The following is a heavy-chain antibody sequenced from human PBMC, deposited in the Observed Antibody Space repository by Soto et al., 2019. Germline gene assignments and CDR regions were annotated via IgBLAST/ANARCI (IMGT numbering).Heavy chain of an antibody. CDR1: GFTFSSYW. J-gene: IGHJ4*02. CDR3: ARVIVRTSYSDRSGYCFNY. CDR2: INSDGSST. V-gene: IGHV3-74*01. Sequence: GGSLRLSCAASGFTFSSYWMHWVRQATGKGLVWVSRINSDGSSTYYADSVKGRFTISRDNSKNTLSLQMNSLRAEDTAVYYCARVIVRTSYSDRSGYCFNYWGQGTLVTVSS. D-gene: IGHD3-22*01.